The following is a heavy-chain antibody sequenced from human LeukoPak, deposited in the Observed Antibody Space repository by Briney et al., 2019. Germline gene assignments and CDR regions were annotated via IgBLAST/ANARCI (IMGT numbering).Heavy chain of an antibody. J-gene: IGHJ5*02. Sequence: PSETLSLTCTVSGYSIRSGYFWGWIRQPPGKGLEWVGSMYDGGNPNYNPSLKSRVTISLDTSKNQFSLKLSSVTAADTAVYYCASHKDYYYDSSGYFDAWGQGTLVTVSS. V-gene: IGHV4-38-2*02. D-gene: IGHD3-22*01. CDR2: MYDGGNP. CDR1: GYSIRSGYF. CDR3: ASHKDYYYDSSGYFDA.